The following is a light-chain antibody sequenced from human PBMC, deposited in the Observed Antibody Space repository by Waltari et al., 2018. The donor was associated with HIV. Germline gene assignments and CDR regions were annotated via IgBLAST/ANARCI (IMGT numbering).Light chain of an antibody. CDR3: QEYNKWPPVLT. CDR2: GAS. J-gene: IGKJ4*01. V-gene: IGKV3-15*01. CDR1: QSVSSN. Sequence: IVMTQSPATLSVSPGERATLSCRASQSVSSNLAWYRQKLGQAPRLLIYGASTRATGIPARFSDSGSGTEFTLIISSLQSEDFAVYYCQEYNKWPPVLTFGGGTKVDLK.